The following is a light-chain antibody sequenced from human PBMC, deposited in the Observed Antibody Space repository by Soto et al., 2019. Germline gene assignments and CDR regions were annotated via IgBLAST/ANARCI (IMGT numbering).Light chain of an antibody. J-gene: IGLJ1*01. V-gene: IGLV2-11*01. Sequence: QYVLTQPRSVCGSPGQSVTISCTRTSSDVANYNYVSWYQQHPGKAPNLMIYDVNKRPSGVPYRFSGSKSGNTASLTISGLHAEDEADYYCCSYAGTYTRVFGTGTKVTVL. CDR1: SSDVANYNY. CDR2: DVN. CDR3: CSYAGTYTRV.